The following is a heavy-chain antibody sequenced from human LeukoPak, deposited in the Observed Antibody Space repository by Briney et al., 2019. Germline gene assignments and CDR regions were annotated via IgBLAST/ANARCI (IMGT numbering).Heavy chain of an antibody. J-gene: IGHJ3*02. Sequence: PGGSLRLSCAASGFTFSSYAMSWVRQAPGKGLEWVASITTSSSHIYHAVSVRGRFTITRDNAKNSLYLQMNGLRAEDTAVYYCARGGFTLIREDAFDIWGQGTMVTVSS. CDR2: ITTSSSHI. V-gene: IGHV3-21*01. CDR1: GFTFSSYA. D-gene: IGHD3-22*01. CDR3: ARGGFTLIREDAFDI.